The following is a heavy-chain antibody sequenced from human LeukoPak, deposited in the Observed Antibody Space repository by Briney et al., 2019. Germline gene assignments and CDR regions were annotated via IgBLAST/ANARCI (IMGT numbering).Heavy chain of an antibody. CDR3: ARGSQYYDILTGSRSGDAFDI. CDR2: INHSGST. D-gene: IGHD3-9*01. J-gene: IGHJ3*02. V-gene: IGHV4-34*01. CDR1: GGSFSGYY. Sequence: SETLSLTCAVYGGSFSGYYWSWLRQPPGKGLEWVGEINHSGSTNYNPSLKSRVTISVDTSKNQFSLKLSSVTAADTAVYYCARGSQYYDILTGSRSGDAFDIWGQGTMVTVSS.